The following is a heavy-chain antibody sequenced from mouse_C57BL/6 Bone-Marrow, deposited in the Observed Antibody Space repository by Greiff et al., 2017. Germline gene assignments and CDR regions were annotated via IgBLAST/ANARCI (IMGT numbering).Heavy chain of an antibody. V-gene: IGHV14-4*01. J-gene: IGHJ2*01. CDR1: GFTIKDYY. CDR2: IDPENGDT. CDR3: TSYYGPDY. D-gene: IGHD1-1*01. Sequence: EVKLVESGAELVRPGASVKLSCTASGFTIKDYYMHWVKQRPEQGLEWIGRIDPENGDTEYASKFQGKATITADKSSNTAHLQLSSLTSEDTTVYYWTSYYGPDYWGQGTTLTVSS.